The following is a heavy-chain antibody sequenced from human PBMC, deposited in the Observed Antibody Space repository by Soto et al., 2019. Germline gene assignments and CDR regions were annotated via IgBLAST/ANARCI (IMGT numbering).Heavy chain of an antibody. CDR2: ISYDGSNK. CDR1: GFTFSSYG. V-gene: IGHV3-30*18. Sequence: QVQLVESGGGVVQPGRSLRLSCVASGFTFSSYGMHWVRQAPGKGLEWVAVISYDGSNKYYADSVKGRFTISRDNSKNTLYLQMNSLRAEDTAVYYCAKLAVAVVESFDYWGQGTLVTVSS. CDR3: AKLAVAVVESFDY. J-gene: IGHJ4*02. D-gene: IGHD6-19*01.